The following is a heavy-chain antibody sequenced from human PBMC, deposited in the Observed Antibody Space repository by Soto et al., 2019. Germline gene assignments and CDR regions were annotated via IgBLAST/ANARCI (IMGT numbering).Heavy chain of an antibody. Sequence: GGSLRLSCAASGFTFSSYAMSWVRQAPGKGLEWVSAISGSGGSTYYADSVKGRFTISRDNSKNTLYLQMNSLRAEDTAVYYCAKDQPVLKTTVTHSYYYYGMDVWGQGTTVTVSS. D-gene: IGHD4-17*01. CDR2: ISGSGGST. V-gene: IGHV3-23*01. CDR3: AKDQPVLKTTVTHSYYYYGMDV. J-gene: IGHJ6*02. CDR1: GFTFSSYA.